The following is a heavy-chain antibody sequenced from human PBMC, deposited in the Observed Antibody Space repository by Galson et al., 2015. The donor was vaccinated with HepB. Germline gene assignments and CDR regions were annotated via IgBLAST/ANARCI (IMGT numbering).Heavy chain of an antibody. CDR1: GFIFSGHW. J-gene: IGHJ5*02. Sequence: SLRLSCAASGFIFSGHWMSWVRQAPGKGLEWVATIKEDGSEKSYVDSVKGRFSISRDNAKNSLYLQMNSLRVEDTAVYYCARGLIMITFGGIIVKNWFDPWGQGTLVTVSS. CDR3: ARGLIMITFGGIIVKNWFDP. CDR2: IKEDGSEK. V-gene: IGHV3-7*03. D-gene: IGHD3-16*02.